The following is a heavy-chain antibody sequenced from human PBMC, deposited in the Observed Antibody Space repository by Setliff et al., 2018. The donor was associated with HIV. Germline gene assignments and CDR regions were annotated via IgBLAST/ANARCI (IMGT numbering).Heavy chain of an antibody. CDR1: GDSVSSRSYY. CDR3: AQLGMVDDFDY. J-gene: IGHJ4*02. V-gene: IGHV4-61*03. CDR2: IYYSGST. Sequence: SETLSLTCTVSGDSVSSRSYYWSWIRQPPGKGLEWIGYIYYSGSTNYNPSLKSRVTISVDTSKDHFSLKLRSVTAADTAVYYCAQLGMVDDFDYWGQGTLVTVSS. D-gene: IGHD1-1*01.